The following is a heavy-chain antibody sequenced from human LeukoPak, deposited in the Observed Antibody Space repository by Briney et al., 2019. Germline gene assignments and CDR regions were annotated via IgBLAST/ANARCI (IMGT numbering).Heavy chain of an antibody. D-gene: IGHD6-13*01. CDR3: ARGAAAGTYCPLDY. Sequence: SVKVSCKASGGTFSSYAISWVRQAPGQGLEWMGGIIPIFGTANYAQKFQGRVTITADESTSTAYTELSSLRSEDTAVYYCARGAAAGTYCPLDYWGQGTLVTVSS. V-gene: IGHV1-69*13. CDR2: IIPIFGTA. CDR1: GGTFSSYA. J-gene: IGHJ4*02.